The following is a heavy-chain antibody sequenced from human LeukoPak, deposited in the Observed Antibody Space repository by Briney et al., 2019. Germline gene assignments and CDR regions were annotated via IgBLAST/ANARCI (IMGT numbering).Heavy chain of an antibody. V-gene: IGHV4-39*07. CDR2: MSYSGST. CDR1: GGSISWSSYY. Sequence: SETLSLTCTVSGGSISWSSYYWGWIRQPPGKGLEWIGSMSYSGSTYYNPSLKSRVTISIDTSKNQFSLKLSSVTAADTAVYYCARGVLRDVLTYYDFWSGPGVYFDYWGQGTLVTVSS. J-gene: IGHJ4*02. D-gene: IGHD3-3*01. CDR3: ARGVLRDVLTYYDFWSGPGVYFDY.